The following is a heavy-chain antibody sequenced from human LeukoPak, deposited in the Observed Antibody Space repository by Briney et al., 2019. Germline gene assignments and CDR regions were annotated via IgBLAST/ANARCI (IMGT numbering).Heavy chain of an antibody. V-gene: IGHV3-7*01. D-gene: IGHD2-21*01. CDR3: SRNGHSHDN. J-gene: IGHJ4*02. CDR1: GFTFSSFW. CDR2: IKHDGSEK. Sequence: GGSLRLSCAASGFTFSSFWMSWVRQVPGKGLEWVANIKHDGSEKYHVDSVRGRFTISRDNAKNSLYLQMNSLRAEDTAVYYCSRNGHSHDNWRQGTLVTVSS.